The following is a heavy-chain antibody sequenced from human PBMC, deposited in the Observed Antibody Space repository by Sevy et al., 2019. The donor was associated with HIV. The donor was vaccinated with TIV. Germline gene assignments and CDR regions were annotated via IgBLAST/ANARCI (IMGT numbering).Heavy chain of an antibody. CDR3: TAVGLRYFSGSSSYQGDWFDP. CDR1: GYTLTKLS. CDR2: FDPQYGET. J-gene: IGHJ5*02. V-gene: IGHV1-24*01. D-gene: IGHD2-15*01. Sequence: ASVKVSCKVSGYTLTKLSIHWVRQAPGKGLEWMGDFDPQYGETIYAQKFQGRLTMTEDTSPDTAFMELSSLTPEDPAVYYCTAVGLRYFSGSSSYQGDWFDPWGQGTLVTVSS.